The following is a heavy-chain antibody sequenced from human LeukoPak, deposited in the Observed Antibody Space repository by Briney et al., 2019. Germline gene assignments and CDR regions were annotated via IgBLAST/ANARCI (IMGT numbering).Heavy chain of an antibody. J-gene: IGHJ4*02. D-gene: IGHD2-2*01. CDR3: ARGLGYCTSTTCLLPFDC. CDR1: GFTVSTYY. CDR2: IYSGGST. Sequence: GGSLRLSCAASGFTVSTYYMTWVRQAPGKGLECVSVIYSGGSTYYADSVKGRFTASRDNSKNTLYLQMNSLRAEDTAMYYCARGLGYCTSTTCLLPFDCWGQGTLVTVSS. V-gene: IGHV3-53*01.